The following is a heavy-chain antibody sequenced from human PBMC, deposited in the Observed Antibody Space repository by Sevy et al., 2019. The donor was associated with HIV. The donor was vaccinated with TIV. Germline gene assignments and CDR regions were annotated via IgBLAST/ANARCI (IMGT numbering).Heavy chain of an antibody. V-gene: IGHV1-18*04. CDR2: ISAYNGNT. Sequence: ASVKVSCKASGYTFTSYGISWVRQAPGQGLEWMGWISAYNGNTNYAQKLQGRVTMTTDTSTSTAYMELRSLRSEDTAVYYCARGGAYDSSGYYYGYWGQGTLVTVSS. J-gene: IGHJ4*02. CDR3: ARGGAYDSSGYYYGY. CDR1: GYTFTSYG. D-gene: IGHD3-22*01.